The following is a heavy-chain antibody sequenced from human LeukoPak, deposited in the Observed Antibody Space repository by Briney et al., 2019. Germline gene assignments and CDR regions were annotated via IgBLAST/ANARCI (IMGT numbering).Heavy chain of an antibody. CDR3: ARDYADYVGYFFFDY. CDR2: ISGGGETT. Sequence: GGSLRLSCAASGFTFNNYAMNWVRQAPGKGLEWVSSISGGGETTYYADSAKGRFTISRDNSQNTLYLPMNSLRAEDTAVYYCARDYADYVGYFFFDYWGQGTLVTVSS. CDR1: GFTFNNYA. V-gene: IGHV3-23*01. J-gene: IGHJ4*02. D-gene: IGHD4-17*01.